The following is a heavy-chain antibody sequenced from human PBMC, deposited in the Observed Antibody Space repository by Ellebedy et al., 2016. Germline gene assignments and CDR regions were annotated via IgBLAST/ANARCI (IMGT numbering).Heavy chain of an antibody. CDR1: GFSLRNYN. Sequence: GGSLRLXXAASGFSLRNYNMNWVRQAPGKGLEWVSFISSGSSYIHYADSVKGRFTISRDNAKNSLYLQMNSLRAEDTAVYYCARDNVQDGTNNGMDVWGRGTTVTVSS. J-gene: IGHJ6*02. CDR2: ISSGSSYI. CDR3: ARDNVQDGTNNGMDV. V-gene: IGHV3-21*01. D-gene: IGHD1-1*01.